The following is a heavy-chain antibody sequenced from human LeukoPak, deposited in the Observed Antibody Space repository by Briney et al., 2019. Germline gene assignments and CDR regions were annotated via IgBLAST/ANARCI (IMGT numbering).Heavy chain of an antibody. Sequence: SETLTLTCTVSGVSIRSYSWSWIRQPPGKGLEWIGYIYYSGNTDSNPSLKSRVTISVDTSKNQFSLNLRSVTAADTAVYYCARAGSGYYALDHWGQGTLVTVSS. CDR1: GVSIRSYS. CDR3: ARAGSGYYALDH. J-gene: IGHJ4*02. V-gene: IGHV4-59*01. D-gene: IGHD5-12*01. CDR2: IYYSGNT.